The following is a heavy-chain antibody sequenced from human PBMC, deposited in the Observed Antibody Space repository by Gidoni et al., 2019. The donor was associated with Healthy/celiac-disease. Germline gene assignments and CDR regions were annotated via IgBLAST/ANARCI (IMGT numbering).Heavy chain of an antibody. V-gene: IGHV3-53*01. D-gene: IGHD3-16*02. J-gene: IGHJ4*02. CDR1: GFTVSSNY. Sequence: EVQLVESGGGLIQPGGSLRLSCAASGFTVSSNYMSWVRQAPGKGLEWVSVIYSGGSTYYADSVKGRFTISRDNSKNTLYLQMNSLRAEDTAVYYCARSPWGSYLYFDYWGQGTLVTVSS. CDR2: IYSGGST. CDR3: ARSPWGSYLYFDY.